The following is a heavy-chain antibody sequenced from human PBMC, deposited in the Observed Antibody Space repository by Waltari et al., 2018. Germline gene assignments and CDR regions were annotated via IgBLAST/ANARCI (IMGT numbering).Heavy chain of an antibody. CDR2: IIASFGTA. J-gene: IGHJ4*02. D-gene: IGHD6-19*01. CDR3: ARGGRYSSGWFFDY. Sequence: QVQLVQSGAEVKKPVSSVKVSCKASGGTFSSYAISWVRQAPGQGLEWRGGIIASFGTANYAKKIQGRVTITTDESTRTAYMELSSLRSEETAVYCCARGGRYSSGWFFDYWGQGTLVTVSS. V-gene: IGHV1-69*05. CDR1: GGTFSSYA.